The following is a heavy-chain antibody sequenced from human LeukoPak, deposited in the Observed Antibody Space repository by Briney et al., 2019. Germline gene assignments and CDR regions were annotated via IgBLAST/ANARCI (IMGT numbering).Heavy chain of an antibody. Sequence: GGSLRLSCAASGFTFSSYGMSWVRQAPGKGLEWVSSITASSTAIYSADSVKGRFTISRDNAKNFLYLQMNSLRAEDTAVYYCARTYYDILTGYNPYFDYWGQGILVTVSS. CDR2: ITASSTAI. CDR1: GFTFSSYG. J-gene: IGHJ4*02. CDR3: ARTYYDILTGYNPYFDY. V-gene: IGHV3-21*01. D-gene: IGHD3-9*01.